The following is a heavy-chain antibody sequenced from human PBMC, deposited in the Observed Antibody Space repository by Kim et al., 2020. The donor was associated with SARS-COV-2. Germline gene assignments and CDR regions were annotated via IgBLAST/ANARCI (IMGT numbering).Heavy chain of an antibody. D-gene: IGHD3-22*01. Sequence: GGSLRLSCAASGFTFSSYEMNWVRQAPGKGLEWVSYISSSGSTIYYADSVKGRFTISRDNAKNSLYLQMNSLRAEDTAVYYCARGGEYYDSSGTPYYFDYWGQGTLVTVSS. CDR2: ISSSGSTI. CDR1: GFTFSSYE. V-gene: IGHV3-48*03. J-gene: IGHJ4*02. CDR3: ARGGEYYDSSGTPYYFDY.